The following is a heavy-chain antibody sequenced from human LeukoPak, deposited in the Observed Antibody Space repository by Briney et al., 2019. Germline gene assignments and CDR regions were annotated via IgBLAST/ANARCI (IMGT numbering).Heavy chain of an antibody. Sequence: KPSETLSLTCTVSGGSISSYYWSWIRQPPGKGLEWIGYIYYSGSTNYNPSLKSRVTISVDTSKNQFSLKLSSVTAADTAVYYCARAAGFYDTNWFDPWGQGTLVAVSS. D-gene: IGHD3-22*01. CDR1: GGSISSYY. CDR3: ARAAGFYDTNWFDP. J-gene: IGHJ5*02. V-gene: IGHV4-59*01. CDR2: IYYSGST.